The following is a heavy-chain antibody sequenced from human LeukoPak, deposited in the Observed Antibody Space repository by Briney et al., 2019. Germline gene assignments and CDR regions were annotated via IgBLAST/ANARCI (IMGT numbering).Heavy chain of an antibody. V-gene: IGHV1-2*02. Sequence: SVTVSCKVSGYTSTGYYMDWVRQAPEQGLEWMGWINSNSGGTNYAQKFQSRVTTTRNTSISTAYMELSKLKSDDTAVYYCARKLSAAGPYFDYCGQGTLVTVSS. D-gene: IGHD6-13*01. CDR2: INSNSGGT. CDR1: GYTSTGYY. CDR3: ARKLSAAGPYFDY. J-gene: IGHJ4*02.